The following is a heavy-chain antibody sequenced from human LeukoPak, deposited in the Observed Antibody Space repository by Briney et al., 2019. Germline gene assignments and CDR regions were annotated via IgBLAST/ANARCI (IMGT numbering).Heavy chain of an antibody. D-gene: IGHD2-2*01. J-gene: IGHJ5*02. V-gene: IGHV4-59*08. CDR3: ARHKGYCSNTSCSPWFDP. Sequence: SETLSLTCTVSGGSISSYYWSWIRQPPGKGLEWIGYIYYSGSTNYNPSLKSRVTISVDTSKNQFSLKLSSVTAADTAVYYCARHKGYCSNTSCSPWFDPWGQGTLVTVSS. CDR1: GGSISSYY. CDR2: IYYSGST.